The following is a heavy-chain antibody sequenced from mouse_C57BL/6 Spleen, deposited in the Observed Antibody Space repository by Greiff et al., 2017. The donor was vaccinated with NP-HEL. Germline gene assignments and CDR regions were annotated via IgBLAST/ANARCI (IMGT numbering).Heavy chain of an antibody. CDR3: ARDYYYDYLDY. CDR2: ISDGGSYT. Sequence: EVKLMESGGGLVKPGGSLKLSCAASGFTFSSYAMSWVRQTPEKRLEWVATISDGGSYTYYPDNVKGRFTISRDNAKNNLYLQMSHLKSEDTAMYYCARDYYYDYLDYWGQGTTLTVSS. D-gene: IGHD2-4*01. J-gene: IGHJ2*01. V-gene: IGHV5-4*01. CDR1: GFTFSSYA.